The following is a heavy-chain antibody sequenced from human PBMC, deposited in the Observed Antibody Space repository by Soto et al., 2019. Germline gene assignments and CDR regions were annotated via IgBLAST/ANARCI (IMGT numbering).Heavy chain of an antibody. V-gene: IGHV3-23*01. CDR1: GFTFRTYA. CDR3: AIQGGCGGDCYSRGAY. D-gene: IGHD2-21*02. J-gene: IGHJ4*02. Sequence: GGSLRLSXAASGFTFRTYAMTWVRQAPGKGLEWVSAISGSGVSTYYADSVKGRFTISRDNSKNTLYLQMDSLRAEDTAVFYCAIQGGCGGDCYSRGAYWGQGTQVTVSS. CDR2: ISGSGVST.